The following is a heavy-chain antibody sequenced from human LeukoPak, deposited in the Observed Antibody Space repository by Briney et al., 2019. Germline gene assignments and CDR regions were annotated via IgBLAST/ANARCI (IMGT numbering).Heavy chain of an antibody. CDR2: IIPILGIA. V-gene: IGHV1-69*04. CDR1: GGTFSSYA. D-gene: IGHD3-22*01. CDR3: ARYGGYYRSYFDY. J-gene: IGHJ4*02. Sequence: SVKVSCKASGGTFSSYAISWVRQAPGQGLEWMGRIIPILGIANYAQKFQGRVTITADKSTSTAYMELSSLRSEDTAVYYCARYGGYYRSYFDYWAREPWSPSPQ.